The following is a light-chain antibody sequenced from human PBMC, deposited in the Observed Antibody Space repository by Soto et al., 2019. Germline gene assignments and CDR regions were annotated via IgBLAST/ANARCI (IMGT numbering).Light chain of an antibody. CDR3: QQYYSTPPVT. V-gene: IGKV4-1*01. CDR1: QSVLYSSNNKNY. CDR2: WAS. J-gene: IGKJ3*01. Sequence: DIVMTQSPDSLAVSLDERATINCKSSQSVLYSSNNKNYLAWYQQKPGQPPKLLIYWASTRESGVPDRFSGSGSGTDFTLTISSLQAEDVAVYYCQQYYSTPPVTFGPGTKVDIK.